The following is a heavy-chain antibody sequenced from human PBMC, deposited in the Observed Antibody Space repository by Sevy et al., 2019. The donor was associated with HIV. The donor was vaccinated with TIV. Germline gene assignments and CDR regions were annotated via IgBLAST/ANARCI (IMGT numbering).Heavy chain of an antibody. J-gene: IGHJ3*02. V-gene: IGHV3-33*08. D-gene: IGHD3-22*01. CDR2: IWYDGSNK. CDR3: ASFSYYYDSSGYYPDAFDI. CDR1: GFTFSSYG. Sequence: GGSLRLSCAASGFTFSSYGMHWVRQAPGKGLEWVAVIWYDGSNKYYADSVKGRFTISRDNSKNTLYLQMNSLRAEDTAVYYCASFSYYYDSSGYYPDAFDIWGQGTMVTVSS.